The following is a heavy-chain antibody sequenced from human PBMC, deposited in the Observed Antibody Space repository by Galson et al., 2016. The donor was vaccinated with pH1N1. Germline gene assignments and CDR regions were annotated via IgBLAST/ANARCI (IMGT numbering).Heavy chain of an antibody. Sequence: LRLSCAASGFTFSTYAIYWVRQAPGKGLECVAVISYDGSKKYYADSVKGRFTISRDNSKNTAFLLMSSLRVEDTAVYYCARPGSGTYYKSYFDYWGQGTLVTFSS. CDR1: GFTFSTYA. CDR2: ISYDGSKK. D-gene: IGHD3-10*01. V-gene: IGHV3-30*04. CDR3: ARPGSGTYYKSYFDY. J-gene: IGHJ4*02.